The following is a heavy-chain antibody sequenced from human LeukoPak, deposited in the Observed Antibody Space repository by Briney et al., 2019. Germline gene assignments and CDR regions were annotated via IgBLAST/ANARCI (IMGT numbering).Heavy chain of an antibody. CDR1: GGTFSSYA. CDR3: PSPYDFWSGYERMGYYYYYYMDV. J-gene: IGHJ6*03. Sequence: SVKVSCKASGGTFSSYAISWVRQAPGQGLEWMGGIIPIFGTANYAQKFQGRVTITADESTSTAYMELSSLRSEDTAVYYCPSPYDFWSGYERMGYYYYYYMDVWGKGTTVTVSS. CDR2: IIPIFGTA. D-gene: IGHD3-3*01. V-gene: IGHV1-69*13.